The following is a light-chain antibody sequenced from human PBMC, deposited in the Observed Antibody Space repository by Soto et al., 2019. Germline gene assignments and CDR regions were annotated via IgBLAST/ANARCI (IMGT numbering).Light chain of an antibody. J-gene: IGKJ5*01. Sequence: EIVLTQSPATLSLSPGERATPSCRASQSISSYLAWYQQKPGQAPRLLIYDASNRATGIPARFSGSGSGTDFTXTXXXLEPEDCAVYYCQQRSNWPPITFGQGTRLEIK. CDR2: DAS. V-gene: IGKV3-11*01. CDR1: QSISSY. CDR3: QQRSNWPPIT.